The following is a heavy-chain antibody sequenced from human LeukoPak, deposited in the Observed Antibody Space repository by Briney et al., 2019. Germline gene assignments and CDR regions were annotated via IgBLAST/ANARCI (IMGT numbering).Heavy chain of an antibody. Sequence: ASVKVSCKASGYTFKNYGISWVRLAPGVGLEWLGWITPFNGNRIYAWKFQDRVTMNPDTSTNTADLELRGLTSDDTAIYYCARDDCSGGTCSVAFDFWGQGTHVTVSS. V-gene: IGHV1-18*01. D-gene: IGHD2-15*01. CDR2: ITPFNGNR. J-gene: IGHJ4*02. CDR1: GYTFKNYG. CDR3: ARDDCSGGTCSVAFDF.